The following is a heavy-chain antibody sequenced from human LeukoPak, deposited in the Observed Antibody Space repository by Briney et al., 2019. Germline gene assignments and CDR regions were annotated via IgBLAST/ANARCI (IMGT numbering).Heavy chain of an antibody. CDR1: GASISSAEYY. D-gene: IGHD1-1*01. CDR2: INHSGST. V-gene: IGHV4-34*01. CDR3: ASAKVHLAFDP. Sequence: SQTLSLTCTVSGASISSAEYYWSWIRQPPGKGLEWIGEINHSGSTNYNPSLKSRVTISVDTSKNQFSLKLSSVTAADTAVYYCASAKVHLAFDPWGQGTLVTVSS. J-gene: IGHJ5*02.